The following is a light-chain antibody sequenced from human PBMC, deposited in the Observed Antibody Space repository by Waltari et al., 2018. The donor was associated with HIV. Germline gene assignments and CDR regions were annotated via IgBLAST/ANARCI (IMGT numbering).Light chain of an antibody. CDR1: QSVSSN. CDR3: QQYNNWPPA. CDR2: GAS. Sequence: EIVMTQSPATLSVSPGERATLFCRASQSVSSNLAWYQQKPGQAPRLLISGASTRATGIPARFSGSGSGTEFTLTISSLQSEDFAVYYCQQYNNWPPAFGQGTRLEI. V-gene: IGKV3-15*01. J-gene: IGKJ5*01.